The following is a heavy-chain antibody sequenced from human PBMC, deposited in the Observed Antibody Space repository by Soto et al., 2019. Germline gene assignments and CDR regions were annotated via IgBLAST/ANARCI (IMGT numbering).Heavy chain of an antibody. Sequence: QVQLQQWGAGLLKPSETLSLTCAVYGGSFSGYYWSWIRQPPGKGLEWIGEINHSGSTNYNPSLKSRVTISVDTSKNQFSLKLSSVTAADTALYYCASTRPGRRLIFFWGQGTLVTVSS. J-gene: IGHJ4*02. CDR3: ASTRPGRRLIFF. CDR1: GGSFSGYY. CDR2: INHSGST. D-gene: IGHD3-3*02. V-gene: IGHV4-34*01.